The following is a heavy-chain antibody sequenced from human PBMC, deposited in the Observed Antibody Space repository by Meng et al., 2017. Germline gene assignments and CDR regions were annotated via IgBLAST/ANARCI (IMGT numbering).Heavy chain of an antibody. D-gene: IGHD4-17*01. CDR3: ARDDYGDYFDY. CDR1: GNTFTGYY. J-gene: IGHJ4*02. CDR2: INPNSGGT. Sequence: VHVVPAGAEVKKPGATVKVSCKASGNTFTGYYMHWVRQAPGQGLEWMGRINPNSGGTNHAQKFQGRVTMSRDTSISTAYMELGRLRSDDTAVYYCARDDYGDYFDYWGQGTLVTVSS. V-gene: IGHV1-2*06.